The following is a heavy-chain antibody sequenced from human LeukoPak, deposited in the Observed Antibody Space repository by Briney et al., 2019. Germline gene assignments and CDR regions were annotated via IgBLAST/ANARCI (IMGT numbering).Heavy chain of an antibody. V-gene: IGHV1-69*13. CDR2: IIPIYGIA. J-gene: IGHJ6*03. Sequence: GASVKVSCKASGGTFSTYAIRWMRQAPGQGLEWMGGIIPIYGIANYAQKLRGRITITADESTSTSYMEVNGLRSEDTAVYYCAREATPQTSTLYYYYYYMDVWGNGTPVTVSS. D-gene: IGHD1/OR15-1a*01. CDR3: AREATPQTSTLYYYYYYMDV. CDR1: GGTFSTYA.